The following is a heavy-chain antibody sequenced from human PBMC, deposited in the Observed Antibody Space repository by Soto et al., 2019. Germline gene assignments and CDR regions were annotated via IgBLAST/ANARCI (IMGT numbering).Heavy chain of an antibody. CDR3: ARRTYDSSGFDY. D-gene: IGHD3-22*01. CDR1: GYTFTSYD. CDR2: MNPNSGNT. J-gene: IGHJ4*02. Sequence: GASVKVSCKASGYTFTSYDINWVRQATGQGLEWMGWMNPNSGNTGYAQKFQGRVTMTRDTSTSTVYMELSSLRSEDTAVYYCARRTYDSSGFDYWGQGTLVTVSS. V-gene: IGHV1-8*01.